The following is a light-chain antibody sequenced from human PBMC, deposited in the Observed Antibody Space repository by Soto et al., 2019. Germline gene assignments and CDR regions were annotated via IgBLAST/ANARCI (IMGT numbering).Light chain of an antibody. J-gene: IGLJ1*01. CDR3: GTWDSSLNALSAHYV. Sequence: QSVLTQPPSVSAAPGQKVTISCSGSSSNIGNNYVSWYQQLPGTAPKLLIYDNNKRPSGIPGRFSGSKSGTSATLGITGLQTGDEADYYCGTWDSSLNALSAHYVFGTGTKVTVL. CDR1: SSNIGNNY. V-gene: IGLV1-51*01. CDR2: DNN.